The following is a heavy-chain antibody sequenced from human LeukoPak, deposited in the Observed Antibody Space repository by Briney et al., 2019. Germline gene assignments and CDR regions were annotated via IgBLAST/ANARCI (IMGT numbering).Heavy chain of an antibody. CDR1: GGTFSSYA. CDR2: IIPIFGTA. D-gene: IGHD3-9*01. Sequence: SVKVSCKASGGTFSSYAISWVRQAPGQGLEWMGRIIPIFGTANYAQKFQGRVTITTDESTSTAYMELSSLRSEDTAVSYCARDPGYDAFDIWGQGTMVTVPS. J-gene: IGHJ3*02. V-gene: IGHV1-69*05. CDR3: ARDPGYDAFDI.